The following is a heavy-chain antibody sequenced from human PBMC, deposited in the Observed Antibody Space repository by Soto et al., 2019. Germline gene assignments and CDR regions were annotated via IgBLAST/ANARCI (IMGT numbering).Heavy chain of an antibody. D-gene: IGHD3-9*01. CDR1: GFTFSDYA. J-gene: IGHJ6*02. CDR2: IGSTGATT. CDR3: AKDLGYYDILTGDYDYYYYGMDV. Sequence: EVQLLESGGGLAQPGGSLRLSCAASGFTFSDYAMSWVRLAPGRGLEWVSTIGSTGATTHNADSVRGRFTISRDNSRNTLYLQMNSLRAEDTAVYYCAKDLGYYDILTGDYDYYYYGMDVWGQGTTVTVSS. V-gene: IGHV3-23*01.